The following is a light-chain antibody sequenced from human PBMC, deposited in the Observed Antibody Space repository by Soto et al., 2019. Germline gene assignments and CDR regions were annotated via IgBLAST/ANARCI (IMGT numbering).Light chain of an antibody. V-gene: IGKV3-15*01. CDR3: QQYNNWPAWT. CDR1: QSVTIN. CDR2: GAS. J-gene: IGKJ1*01. Sequence: EIVMTQSPATQSVSPGERATLSCRASQSVTINVAWYQQKPGQAPRLLIYGASTRATGIPARFSGSGSGTEFTLTISSLQSEDFAVYYCQQYNNWPAWTFGQGTKVEIE.